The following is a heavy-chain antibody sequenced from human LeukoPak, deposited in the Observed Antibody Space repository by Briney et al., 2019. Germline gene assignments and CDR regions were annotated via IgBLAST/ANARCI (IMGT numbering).Heavy chain of an antibody. Sequence: SQTLSLTCAISGDSVSSNSAAWNWIRQSPSRGLEWLGRTYYRSKWYNDYAVSVKSRITINPDTSKNQFSLQLNSVTPEDTAVYYCARDRFGSGWPGVYYYYYMDVWGKGTTVTVSS. J-gene: IGHJ6*03. CDR1: GDSVSSNSAA. CDR3: ARDRFGSGWPGVYYYYYMDV. V-gene: IGHV6-1*01. D-gene: IGHD6-19*01. CDR2: TYYRSKWYN.